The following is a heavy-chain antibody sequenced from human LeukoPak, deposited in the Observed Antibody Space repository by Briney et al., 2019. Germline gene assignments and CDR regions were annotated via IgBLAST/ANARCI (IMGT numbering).Heavy chain of an antibody. V-gene: IGHV3-30*04. J-gene: IGHJ5*02. CDR3: AKDLLVLAAVMHGWFDP. Sequence: QPGGSLRLSCSASGFTFSIYALHWVRQAPGKGLQWVAVISYDGSNKYYADSVKGRFTISRDNSKNTLDLQMNSLRAEDTAVYYCAKDLLVLAAVMHGWFDPWGQGTLVTVSS. CDR1: GFTFSIYA. CDR2: ISYDGSNK. D-gene: IGHD2-2*01.